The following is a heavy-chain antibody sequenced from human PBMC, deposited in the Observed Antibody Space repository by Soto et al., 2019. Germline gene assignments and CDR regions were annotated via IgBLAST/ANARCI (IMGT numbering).Heavy chain of an antibody. CDR3: AKAPIGQFWIFDY. D-gene: IGHD1-1*01. CDR1: GFTFSSYA. V-gene: IGHV3-23*01. Sequence: GGSLRLSCAASGFTFSSYAMSWVRQLPGKGLEWVSTITVSGDSTFYADSVKDRFTISRDNSKNTLYLQLNSLRAEDTAVYYCAKAPIGQFWIFDYWGQGTLVTVSS. J-gene: IGHJ4*02. CDR2: ITVSGDST.